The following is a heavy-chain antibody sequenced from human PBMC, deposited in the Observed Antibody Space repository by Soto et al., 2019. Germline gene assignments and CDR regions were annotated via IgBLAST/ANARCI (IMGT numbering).Heavy chain of an antibody. V-gene: IGHV2-5*02. Sequence: QITLKESGPTLVKPTQTLTLTCTFSGFSLSSTRVAVGWIRQPPGKALEWLALIYWDDDKRYSPFLKSRLTITKDTSKNQVVLTMTNMDPVETATYYCAHSVVAGLGYYFDYWGQGTLGTVSS. D-gene: IGHD6-19*01. J-gene: IGHJ4*02. CDR3: AHSVVAGLGYYFDY. CDR2: IYWDDDK. CDR1: GFSLSSTRVA.